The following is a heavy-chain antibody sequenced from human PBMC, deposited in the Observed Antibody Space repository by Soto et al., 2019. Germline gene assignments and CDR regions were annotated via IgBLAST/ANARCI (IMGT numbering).Heavy chain of an antibody. J-gene: IGHJ4*02. CDR3: ATDRHYYDSSGYCIFDH. CDR1: GYTLTELS. Sequence: ASVKVSCKVSGYTLTELSMHWVRQAPGKGLEWMGGFDPEDGETIYAQKFQGRVTMTEDTSTDTAYMELSSLRSEDTAVYYCATDRHYYDSSGYCIFDHWGQGTLVTVSS. D-gene: IGHD3-22*01. CDR2: FDPEDGET. V-gene: IGHV1-24*01.